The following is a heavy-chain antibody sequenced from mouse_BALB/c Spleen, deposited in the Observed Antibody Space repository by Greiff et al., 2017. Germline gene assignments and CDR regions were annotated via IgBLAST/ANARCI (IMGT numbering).Heavy chain of an antibody. V-gene: IGHV5-6-4*01. D-gene: IGHD2-4*01. J-gene: IGHJ3*01. CDR2: ISSGGSYT. CDR3: TRDDYPAWFAY. CDR1: GFTFSSYT. Sequence: EVMLVESGGGLVKPGGSLKLSCAASGFTFSSYTMSWVRQTPEKRLEWVATISSGGSYTYYPDSVKGRFTISRDNAKNTLYLQMSSLKSEDTAMYYCTRDDYPAWFAYWGQGTLVTVSA.